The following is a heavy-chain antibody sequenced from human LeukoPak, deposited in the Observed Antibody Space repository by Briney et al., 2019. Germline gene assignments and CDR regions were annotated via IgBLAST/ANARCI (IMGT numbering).Heavy chain of an antibody. CDR3: ARDEYYDSSGSDAFDI. J-gene: IGHJ3*02. Sequence: GGSLRLSCAASGFTFSSYAMSWVRQAPGKGLEWVAVISYDGNDKYHADSVKGRFTISRDNSKNTLYLQMNSLRAEDTAVYYCARDEYYDSSGSDAFDIWGQGTMVTVSS. CDR1: GFTFSSYA. CDR2: ISYDGNDK. D-gene: IGHD3-22*01. V-gene: IGHV3-30-3*01.